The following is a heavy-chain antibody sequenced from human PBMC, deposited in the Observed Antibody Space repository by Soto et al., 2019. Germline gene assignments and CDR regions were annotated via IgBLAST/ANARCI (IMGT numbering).Heavy chain of an antibody. V-gene: IGHV2-5*01. CDR2: IYWNDDK. J-gene: IGHJ5*02. D-gene: IGHD2-8*02. CDR3: AHRGLLGWFDP. Sequence: SGPALVNPTQTLTLTCTFSGFSLSTSGGGVGWIRQPPGKAVEWLALIYWNDDKRYSPPLKSRLTITKDTSKNQVVLTMTNMDPVDTATYYCAHRGLLGWFDPWGQGTLVTVSS. CDR1: GFSLSTSGGG.